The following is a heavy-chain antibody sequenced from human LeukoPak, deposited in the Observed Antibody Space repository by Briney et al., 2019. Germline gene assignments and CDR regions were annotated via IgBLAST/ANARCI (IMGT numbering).Heavy chain of an antibody. CDR2: ISSSSSYI. CDR1: GFTFSSYS. V-gene: IGHV3-21*01. CDR3: ARTLLDSSGYYTDVYYFDY. Sequence: GGSLRLSCAASGFTFSSYSMNWVRQAPGKGLEWVSSISSSSSYIYYADSVKGRFTIYRDNAKNSLYLQMNSLRAEDTAVYYCARTLLDSSGYYTDVYYFDYWGQGTLVTVSS. J-gene: IGHJ4*02. D-gene: IGHD3-22*01.